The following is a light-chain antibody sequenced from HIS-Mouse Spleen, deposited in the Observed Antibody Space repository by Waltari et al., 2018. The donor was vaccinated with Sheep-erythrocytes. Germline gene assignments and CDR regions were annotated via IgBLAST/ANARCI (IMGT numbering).Light chain of an antibody. CDR1: SSAAGGYTY. Sequence: QSALTQPPSASGSPGPSVPISCTRTSSAAGGYTYVSWYQQHPGKAPKLMIYEVSKRPSGVPDRFSGSKSGNTASLTISGLQAEDEADYYCCSYAGSYTVVFGGGTKLTVL. J-gene: IGLJ2*01. CDR3: CSYAGSYTVV. CDR2: EVS. V-gene: IGLV2-8*01.